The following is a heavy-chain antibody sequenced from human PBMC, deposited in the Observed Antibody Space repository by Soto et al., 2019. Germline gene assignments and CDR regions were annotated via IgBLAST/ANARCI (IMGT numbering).Heavy chain of an antibody. Sequence: GGPLRLSCAASGFTFSSYGMHWVRQAPGKGLEWVAVIWYDGSNKYYADSVKGRFTISRDNSKNTLYLQMNSLRAEDTAVYYCARDLLEPHSYGRRYYYYYGMDVWGQGTTVTVSS. D-gene: IGHD5-18*01. CDR3: ARDLLEPHSYGRRYYYYYGMDV. CDR1: GFTFSSYG. J-gene: IGHJ6*02. CDR2: IWYDGSNK. V-gene: IGHV3-33*01.